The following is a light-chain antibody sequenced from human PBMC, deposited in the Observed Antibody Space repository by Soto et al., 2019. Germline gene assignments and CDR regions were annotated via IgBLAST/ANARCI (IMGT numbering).Light chain of an antibody. CDR2: DTS. CDR1: EFISSW. V-gene: IGKV1-5*01. CDR3: QRYNTFSWT. J-gene: IGKJ1*01. Sequence: DIQMTHSPSTLSASVGDRVTITCRASEFISSWLAWYQQKPGKAPKLLIYDTSTLASGVPSRFSGSGSGTDFTLTISSLQPDDVGTYYCQRYNTFSWTFGPGTRVEI.